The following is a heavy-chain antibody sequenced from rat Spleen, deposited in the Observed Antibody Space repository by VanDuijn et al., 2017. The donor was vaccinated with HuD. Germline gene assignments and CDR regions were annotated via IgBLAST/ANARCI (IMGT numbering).Heavy chain of an antibody. CDR3: TRSSGPFDY. J-gene: IGHJ2*01. V-gene: IGHV2-13*01. CDR1: GFLLTTYD. CDR2: IWGNGNT. Sequence: QVQLKESGPGLVQPSQTLSLTCTVSGFLLTTYDMHWVRQPPGKGLEWMGVIWGNGNTHYNSVLKSRLSISRDTSKSQVFLKMNSLQTEDTAIYFCTRSSGPFDYWGQGVMVTVSS.